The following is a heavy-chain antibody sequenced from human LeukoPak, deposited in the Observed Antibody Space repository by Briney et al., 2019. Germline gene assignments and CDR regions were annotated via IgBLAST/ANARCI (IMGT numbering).Heavy chain of an antibody. CDR1: DGSITTSSFY. Sequence: SETLSLTCNVSDGSITTSSFYWGWVRQTPGEGLEWIGTFYYTADTFYNRSLKSRVTITVDTSKDQFFLALSSVTAADTAVYYCVRAVGSVAGPGDWFDPWGPGILVTVSS. J-gene: IGHJ5*02. CDR2: FYYTADT. D-gene: IGHD6-19*01. V-gene: IGHV4-39*01. CDR3: VRAVGSVAGPGDWFDP.